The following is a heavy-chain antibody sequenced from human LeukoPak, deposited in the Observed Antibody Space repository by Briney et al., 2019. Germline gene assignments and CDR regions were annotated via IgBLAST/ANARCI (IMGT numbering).Heavy chain of an antibody. CDR3: AREGTSRWSFQPFDY. Sequence: GGSLRLSCAASGFTFDDYAMHWVRQAPGKGLEWVSGISWNSGSIGYADSVKGRFTISRDNAKNSLYLQMDSLRAEDTAVYYCAREGTSRWSFQPFDYWGQGTLVTVSS. V-gene: IGHV3-9*01. J-gene: IGHJ4*02. CDR1: GFTFDDYA. CDR2: ISWNSGSI. D-gene: IGHD6-6*01.